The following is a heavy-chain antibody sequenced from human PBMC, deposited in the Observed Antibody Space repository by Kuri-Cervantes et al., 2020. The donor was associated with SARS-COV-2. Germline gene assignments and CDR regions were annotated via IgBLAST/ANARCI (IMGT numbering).Heavy chain of an antibody. CDR3: ARGTIGFGDDYFDY. Sequence: GSLRLSCTVSGASISRYYWSWIRQPPGKGLEWIGYIYYTGSTNSNPSLKSRVTISIDTSKSQFSLKVSSVTAADTAVYYCARGTIGFGDDYFDYWSQGNLVTVSS. CDR1: GASISRYY. CDR2: IYYTGST. J-gene: IGHJ4*02. D-gene: IGHD4-17*01. V-gene: IGHV4-59*01.